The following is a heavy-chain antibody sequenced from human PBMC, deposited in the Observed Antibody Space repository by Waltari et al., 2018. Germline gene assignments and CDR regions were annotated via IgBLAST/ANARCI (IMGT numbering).Heavy chain of an antibody. CDR2: IYHVGST. V-gene: IGHV4-38-2*02. D-gene: IGHD2-2*01. CDR1: GYSISSGYY. Sequence: QVQLQESGPGLVKPSETLSLTCTVSGYSISSGYYWGWIRQPPGKGLEWMGSIYHVGSTYYNPSLKSRVTISVDTSKNQFSLKLSSVTAADTAVYYCARDSSHPSSTSSPLGYWGQGTLVTVSS. J-gene: IGHJ4*02. CDR3: ARDSSHPSSTSSPLGY.